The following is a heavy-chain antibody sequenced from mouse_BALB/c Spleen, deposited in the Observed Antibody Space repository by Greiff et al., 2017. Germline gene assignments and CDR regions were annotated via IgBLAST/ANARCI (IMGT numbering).Heavy chain of an antibody. CDR1: GFTFSSYA. D-gene: IGHD2-14*01. CDR3: ARHGYYRYDEGAWFAY. Sequence: EVHLVESGGGLVKPGGSLKLSCAASGFTFSSYAMSWVRQTPEKRLEWVATISSGGSYTYYPDSVKGRFTISRDNAKNTLYLQMSSLRSEDTAMYYCARHGYYRYDEGAWFAYWGQGTLVTVSA. CDR2: ISSGGSYT. J-gene: IGHJ3*01. V-gene: IGHV5-9-3*01.